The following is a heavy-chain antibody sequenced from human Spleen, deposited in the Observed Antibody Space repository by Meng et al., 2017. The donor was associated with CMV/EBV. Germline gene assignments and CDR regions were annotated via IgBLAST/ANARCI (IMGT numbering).Heavy chain of an antibody. D-gene: IGHD2-8*01. CDR3: ARLGYCTNGVCYSWDY. CDR1: GNRFTTYW. CDR2: IYPGDSDT. V-gene: IGHV5-51*01. J-gene: IGHJ4*02. Sequence: GGSLRLSCKGSGNRFTTYWIGWVRQMPGKGLEWMGIIYPGDSDTRYSPSFQGQVTISADKSISTAYLQWSSLKASDTAMYYCARLGYCTNGVCYSWDYWGQGTLVTVSS.